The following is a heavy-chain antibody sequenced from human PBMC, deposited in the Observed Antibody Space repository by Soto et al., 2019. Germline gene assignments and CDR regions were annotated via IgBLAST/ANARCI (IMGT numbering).Heavy chain of an antibody. CDR3: ARVRQDDFWSGYSRYYYYYMDV. D-gene: IGHD3-3*01. J-gene: IGHJ6*03. V-gene: IGHV1-18*04. CDR2: ISAHNGNT. Sequence: GASVKVSCKASGYTFTSYGISWVRQAPGQGLEWMGWISAHNGNTNYAQKLQGRVTMTTDTSTSTAYMELRSLRSDDTAVYYCARVRQDDFWSGYSRYYYYYMDVWGKGTPVTVSS. CDR1: GYTFTSYG.